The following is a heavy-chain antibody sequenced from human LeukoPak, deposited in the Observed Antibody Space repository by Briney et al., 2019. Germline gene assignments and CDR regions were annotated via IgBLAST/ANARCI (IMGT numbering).Heavy chain of an antibody. CDR2: INPKSGGT. V-gene: IGHV1-2*02. CDR1: GYTFTGYH. Sequence: GASVKVSCKASGYTFTGYHMHWVRQAPGQGLEWMGWINPKSGGTNYAQKFQGRVTMTRNTSISSAYMELSSLRSEDTAVYYCARWYCSGGSCYGPGAFDPWGQGTLVTVSS. D-gene: IGHD2-15*01. CDR3: ARWYCSGGSCYGPGAFDP. J-gene: IGHJ5*02.